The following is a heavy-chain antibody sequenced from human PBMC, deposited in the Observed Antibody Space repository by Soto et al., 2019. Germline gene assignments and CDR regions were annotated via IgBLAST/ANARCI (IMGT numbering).Heavy chain of an antibody. CDR1: GGSISTSSYY. Sequence: SETLSLTCTVSGGSISTSSYYWGWIRQPPGKGLEWIGSIYYSGSTYYNPSLKSRVTISVDTSKNQFSLKLSSVTAADTAVYYCARDKWLRHYYYYGMDVWGQGTTVTVSS. CDR2: IYYSGST. J-gene: IGHJ6*02. D-gene: IGHD5-12*01. V-gene: IGHV4-39*07. CDR3: ARDKWLRHYYYYGMDV.